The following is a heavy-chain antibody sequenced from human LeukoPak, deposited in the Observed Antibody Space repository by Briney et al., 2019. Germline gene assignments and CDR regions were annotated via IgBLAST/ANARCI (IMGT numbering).Heavy chain of an antibody. CDR3: ARVYGDLDY. D-gene: IGHD4-17*01. CDR2: ISYGGSNK. CDR1: GFTFSSYA. V-gene: IGHV3-30-3*01. J-gene: IGHJ4*02. Sequence: PGRSLRLSCAASGFTFSSYAMHWVRQAPGKGLEWAAVISYGGSNKYYADSVKGRFTISRDNSKNTLYLQMNSLRAEDTAVYYCARVYGDLDYWGQGTLVTVSS.